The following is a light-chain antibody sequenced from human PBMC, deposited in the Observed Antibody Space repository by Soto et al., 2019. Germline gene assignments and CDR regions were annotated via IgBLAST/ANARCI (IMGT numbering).Light chain of an antibody. Sequence: EIVLTQSPGTLSLSPGERATLSCRASQSVSSSYLAWYQQKPGQAPRLLIYGASSRATGIPDRFSGSGSGTDFTLTISXLEPEDFAVYYCQQYGSSPQTFGQGTKVDIK. CDR2: GAS. V-gene: IGKV3-20*01. CDR3: QQYGSSPQT. J-gene: IGKJ1*01. CDR1: QSVSSSY.